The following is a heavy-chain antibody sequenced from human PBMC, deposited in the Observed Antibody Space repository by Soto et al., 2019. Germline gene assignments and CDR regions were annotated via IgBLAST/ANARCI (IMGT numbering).Heavy chain of an antibody. CDR2: MNPNSGNT. V-gene: IGHV1-8*01. CDR1: GYAFTSYD. CDR3: ARVPHIAAAGTNWFDP. J-gene: IGHJ5*02. Sequence: ASVKVSCKASGYAFTSYDINWVRQATGQGLEWMGWMNPNSGNTGYAQKFQGRVTMTRNTSISTAYMELSSLRSEDTAVYYCARVPHIAAAGTNWFDPWGQGTLVTVSS. D-gene: IGHD6-13*01.